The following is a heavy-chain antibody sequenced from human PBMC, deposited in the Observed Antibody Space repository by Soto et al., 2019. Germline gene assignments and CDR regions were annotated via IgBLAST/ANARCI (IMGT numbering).Heavy chain of an antibody. D-gene: IGHD1-26*01. CDR2: IYYDGTT. CDR3: ARRVGAVPSQD. V-gene: IGHV4-39*07. Sequence: QLQLQESGPGLVKPSETLSLTCSVSGASISSRSFHWDWIRQAPGKGLEWIGSIYYDGTTFYNPSLERRVTISADTSNNQFSLKMNSLTAADTAVFFCARRVGAVPSQDWGQGTLVIVSA. CDR1: GASISSRSFH. J-gene: IGHJ1*01.